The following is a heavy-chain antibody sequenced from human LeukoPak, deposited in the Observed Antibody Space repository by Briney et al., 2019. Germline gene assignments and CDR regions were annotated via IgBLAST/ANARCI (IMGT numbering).Heavy chain of an antibody. J-gene: IGHJ5*02. D-gene: IGHD2-2*01. CDR2: INHSGST. CDR1: GRPFSGYH. CDR3: ARGGYCSSTSCYLNWLDP. Sequence: SETLSLTCAGYGRPFSGYHWGWIPQPPGKGREWSGEINHSGSTNYNPSLKSRVTISVDTSKNQFSLKLSSVTAADTAVYYCARGGYCSSTSCYLNWLDPWGQGTLVTVSS. V-gene: IGHV4-34*01.